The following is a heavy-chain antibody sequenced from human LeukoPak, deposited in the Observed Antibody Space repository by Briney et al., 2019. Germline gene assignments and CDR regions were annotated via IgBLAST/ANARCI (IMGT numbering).Heavy chain of an antibody. D-gene: IGHD3-9*01. CDR3: ARAPGISTGYTSHYYYGMDV. CDR2: IYYSGST. V-gene: IGHV4-31*03. CDR1: GGSISSGGYY. J-gene: IGHJ6*02. Sequence: SETLSLTCTVSGGSISSGGYYWSWIRQHPGKGLEWIGYIYYSGSTYYNPSLKSRVTISVDTSKNQFSLKLSSVTAADTAVYYCARAPGISTGYTSHYYYGMDVWGQGTTVTVSS.